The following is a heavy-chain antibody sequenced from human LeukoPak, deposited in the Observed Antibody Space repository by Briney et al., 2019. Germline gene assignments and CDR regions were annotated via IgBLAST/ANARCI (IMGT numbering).Heavy chain of an antibody. J-gene: IGHJ1*01. D-gene: IGHD6-13*01. CDR3: AKDLGDQQQLMPEYFQH. Sequence: GGSLRLSCAASGFTFSSYAMSWVRQAPGKGLEWVSAISGSGGSTYYADSVKGRFTISRDNSKNTLYLQMNSLRAEDTAVYYCAKDLGDQQQLMPEYFQHWGQGTLVTVSS. CDR2: ISGSGGST. CDR1: GFTFSSYA. V-gene: IGHV3-23*01.